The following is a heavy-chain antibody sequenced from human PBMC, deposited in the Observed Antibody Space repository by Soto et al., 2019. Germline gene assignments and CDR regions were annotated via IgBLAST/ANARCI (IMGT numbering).Heavy chain of an antibody. CDR2: VYRTGAT. CDR3: ARESYAMSSFALDV. D-gene: IGHD2-2*01. CDR1: GDSIGSGGFP. V-gene: IGHV4-30-2*06. Sequence: QVQLQEPGSGLVETFQTLSLTCTVSGDSIGSGGFPWTWIRQSTGKGLEWIGYVYRTGATSYNPSLEGRASISVDTSRNQFSPKLKSVTPADTAVYFCARESYAMSSFALDVWGRGTAVTVSS. J-gene: IGHJ6*02.